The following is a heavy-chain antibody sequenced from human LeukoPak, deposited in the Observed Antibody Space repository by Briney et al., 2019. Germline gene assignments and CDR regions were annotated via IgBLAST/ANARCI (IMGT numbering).Heavy chain of an antibody. Sequence: SETLSLTCTVSGGSISVYYWSWIRQPPGKGLEWIGLLYPSGSTNYNPSLKSRVTISVDTSRTQFSLKLSSMTAADTAVYYCAGGHYPLEYWGQGTLVTVSS. J-gene: IGHJ4*02. CDR1: GGSISVYY. V-gene: IGHV4-59*01. CDR2: LYPSGST. CDR3: AGGHYPLEY. D-gene: IGHD1-26*01.